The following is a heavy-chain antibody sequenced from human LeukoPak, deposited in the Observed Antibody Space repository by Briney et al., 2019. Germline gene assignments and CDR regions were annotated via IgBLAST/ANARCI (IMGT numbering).Heavy chain of an antibody. J-gene: IGHJ4*02. V-gene: IGHV3-23*01. CDR1: GGCISSCGYS. Sequence: LSLTCAVSGGCISSCGYSWSWVRQTSGKGLEWVSAISASGASTYYADSVRGRFTVSRDNSNSTLYLQMNSLRAEDTAVYFCAKDPPHYETSGPYYFDYWGQGTLVTVSS. CDR2: ISASGAST. CDR3: AKDPPHYETSGPYYFDY. D-gene: IGHD3-22*01.